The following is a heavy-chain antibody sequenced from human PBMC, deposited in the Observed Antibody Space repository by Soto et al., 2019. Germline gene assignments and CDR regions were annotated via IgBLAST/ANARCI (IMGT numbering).Heavy chain of an antibody. D-gene: IGHD3-9*01. CDR2: ISWDGEK. CDR3: ALRRGDLLTGPYYFDD. J-gene: IGHJ4*02. V-gene: IGHV2-5*02. Sequence: QITLKESGPTLVKPTQLLTLTCTFFGFSLNTRGVGVRWIRQPPGKALERLALISWDGEKRYSPSLKSRLTITKDPSENQVVLTITNMEPVDTATSYSALRRGDLLTGPYYFDDWGQGTMVTVSS. CDR1: GFSLNTRGVG.